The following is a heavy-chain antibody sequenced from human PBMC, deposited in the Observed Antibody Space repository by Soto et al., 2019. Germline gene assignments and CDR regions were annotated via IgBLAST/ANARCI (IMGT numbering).Heavy chain of an antibody. V-gene: IGHV3-23*01. Sequence: GGSLRLSCAASGFTFSSYAICWGRQAPGKGLEWVSAISGSGGTTYYADSVKGRFTFSRDNSKNTLYLQINSLRAEDTAVYYCAKGFYRMLDDWGQGALVTVSS. CDR2: ISGSGGTT. J-gene: IGHJ4*02. CDR1: GFTFSSYA. D-gene: IGHD4-4*01. CDR3: AKGFYRMLDD.